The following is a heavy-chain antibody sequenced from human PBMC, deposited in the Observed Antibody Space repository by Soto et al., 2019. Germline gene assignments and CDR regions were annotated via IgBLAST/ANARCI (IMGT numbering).Heavy chain of an antibody. D-gene: IGHD5-18*01. Sequence: GSLRLSCAASGFTFSSYIMSWVRQAPVKGLEWVSSISSSSSYIYYADSVKGRFTISRDNAKNSLYLQMNSLRAEDTAVYYCGRDIPGYSYGYIFGTKQDSDYWGQGTLVTVSS. CDR1: GFTFSSYI. CDR2: ISSSSSYI. V-gene: IGHV3-21*01. J-gene: IGHJ4*02. CDR3: GRDIPGYSYGYIFGTKQDSDY.